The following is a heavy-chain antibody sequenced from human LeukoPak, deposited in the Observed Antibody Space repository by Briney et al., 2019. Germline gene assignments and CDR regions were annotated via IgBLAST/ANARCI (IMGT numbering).Heavy chain of an antibody. Sequence: GASVKVSCKASGYTFTSYDINWVRQATGQGLEWMGWMNPNSGNTGYAQKFQSRVTMTRNTSISTAYMELSSLRSEDTAVYYCARTDCSGGSCYSVSREGSFDYWGQGTLVTVSS. V-gene: IGHV1-8*01. CDR2: MNPNSGNT. CDR3: ARTDCSGGSCYSVSREGSFDY. CDR1: GYTFTSYD. J-gene: IGHJ4*02. D-gene: IGHD2-15*01.